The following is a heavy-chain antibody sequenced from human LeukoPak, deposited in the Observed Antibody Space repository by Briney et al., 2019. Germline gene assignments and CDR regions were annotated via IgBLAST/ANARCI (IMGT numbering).Heavy chain of an antibody. CDR1: GYTFSADY. J-gene: IGHJ4*02. CDR3: AREGGGCYSTSCLETYHFDY. D-gene: IGHD2-2*01. CDR2: INPNSGDT. Sequence: ASVKVSCKASGYTFSADYLHWVRQAPGQGLEWMGWINPNSGDTNYAQKFQGRVTMTRDTSISTAYMELTRLRSDDTAVYYCAREGGGCYSTSCLETYHFDYWGQGTLVTVSS. V-gene: IGHV1-2*02.